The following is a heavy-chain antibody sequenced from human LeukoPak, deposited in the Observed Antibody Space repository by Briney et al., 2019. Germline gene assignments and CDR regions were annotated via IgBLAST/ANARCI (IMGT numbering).Heavy chain of an antibody. CDR3: ARVTGYMIEDYFDY. Sequence: SETLSLTCTVSGGSISSYYWSWIRQPPGKGLEWIGYICYSGSTNYNPSLKSRVTISVDTSKNQFSLKLRSVTAAGTAVYYCARVTGYMIEDYFDYWGQGTLVTVSS. D-gene: IGHD3-22*01. CDR1: GGSISSYY. V-gene: IGHV4-59*01. CDR2: ICYSGST. J-gene: IGHJ4*02.